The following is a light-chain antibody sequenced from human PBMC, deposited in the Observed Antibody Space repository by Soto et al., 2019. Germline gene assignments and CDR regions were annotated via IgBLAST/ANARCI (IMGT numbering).Light chain of an antibody. V-gene: IGKV1-5*01. CDR3: QQYESNSWT. CDR1: QSISTW. Sequence: QTTPAHSTLSASVGARVTMTCWASQSISTWLAWYQRKSGRAPKLLIYDASRLQSGVPSRFSGSGSGTEFTLTISSLQPDDSATYYCQQYESNSWTFGPGTKVDIK. CDR2: DAS. J-gene: IGKJ1*01.